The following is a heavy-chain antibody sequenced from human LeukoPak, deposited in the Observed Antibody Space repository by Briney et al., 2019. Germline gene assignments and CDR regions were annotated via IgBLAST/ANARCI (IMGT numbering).Heavy chain of an antibody. CDR2: IIPIFGTA. CDR1: GGTFSSYA. CDR3: ARERSGYSSGRYGMDV. Sequence: ASVTVSCKASGGTFSSYAISWVRQAPGQGLEWMGGIIPIFGTANYAQKFQGRVTITADESTSTAYMELSSLRSEDTAVYYCARERSGYSSGRYGMDVWGQGTTVTVSS. D-gene: IGHD6-19*01. V-gene: IGHV1-69*13. J-gene: IGHJ6*02.